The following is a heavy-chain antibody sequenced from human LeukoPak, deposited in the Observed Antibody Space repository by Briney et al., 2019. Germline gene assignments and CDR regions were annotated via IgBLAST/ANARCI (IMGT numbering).Heavy chain of an antibody. CDR1: GFTFSSYS. J-gene: IGHJ6*03. D-gene: IGHD5-12*01. Sequence: GGSLRLSCAVSGFTFSSYSMTWVRQAPGKGLEWVSYISSTSSTVYYADSVKGRFTISRDNVKNSLYLQMNSLRAEDTAVYYCARDRSRGYSGYDYGPSGYMDVWGKGTTVTISS. CDR2: ISSTSSTV. CDR3: ARDRSRGYSGYDYGPSGYMDV. V-gene: IGHV3-48*01.